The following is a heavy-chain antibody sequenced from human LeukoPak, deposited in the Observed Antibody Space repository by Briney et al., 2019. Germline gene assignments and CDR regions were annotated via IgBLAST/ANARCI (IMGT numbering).Heavy chain of an antibody. CDR2: TRDKARNYRT. V-gene: IGHV3-72*01. J-gene: IGHJ3*02. Sequence: GGSLRLSCAASGVTLSDHHMDWVRQAPGKGLEWVGRTRDKARNYRTEYAASVDGRFTISRDNSRNPVYLQMNSLKTEDTAVYFCARDGGKGDNSAFDIWGQGTVVTVSS. CDR1: GVTLSDHH. CDR3: ARDGGKGDNSAFDI. D-gene: IGHD3-16*01.